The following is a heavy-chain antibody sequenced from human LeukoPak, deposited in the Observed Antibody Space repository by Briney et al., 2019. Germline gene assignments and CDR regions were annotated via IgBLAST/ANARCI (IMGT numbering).Heavy chain of an antibody. V-gene: IGHV3-48*02. CDR3: ARDSGITMVRGVDY. CDR1: GFTFSSYS. D-gene: IGHD3-10*01. Sequence: GGSLRLSCAASGFTFSSYSMYWVRQAPGKGLEWVSYISSSSSTIYYADSVKGRFTISRDNAKNSLYLQMNTLRDEDTAVYYCARDSGITMVRGVDYWGQGTLVTVSS. J-gene: IGHJ4*02. CDR2: ISSSSSTI.